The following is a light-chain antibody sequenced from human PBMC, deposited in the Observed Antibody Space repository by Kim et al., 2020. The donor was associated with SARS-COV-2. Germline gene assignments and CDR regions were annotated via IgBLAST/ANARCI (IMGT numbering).Light chain of an antibody. V-gene: IGKV1-8*01. CDR2: TAS. J-gene: IGKJ1*01. CDR3: QQYYSYPWT. CDR1: QGISSY. Sequence: ALRMTQSPSSFSASTGDRVTITCRASQGISSYLAWYQQKPGKAPKLLIYTASTLQSGVPSRFSGSGSGTDFTLTISWLQSEDFATYYCQQYYSYPWTFGQGTKVDIK.